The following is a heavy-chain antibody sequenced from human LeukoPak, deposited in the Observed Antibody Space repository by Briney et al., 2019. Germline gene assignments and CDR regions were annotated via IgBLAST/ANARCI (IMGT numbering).Heavy chain of an antibody. J-gene: IGHJ5*02. V-gene: IGHV1-3*01. CDR1: GYTFTSYA. D-gene: IGHD2-2*01. CDR2: INAGNGNT. Sequence: ASVKVSCKASGYTFTSYAMHWVRHAPGQRLEWMGWINAGNGNTKYSQKFQGRVTITRDTSASTAYMELSSLRSEDTAVYYCARGALRALYCSSTSCPDWFDPWGQGTLVTVSS. CDR3: ARGALRALYCSSTSCPDWFDP.